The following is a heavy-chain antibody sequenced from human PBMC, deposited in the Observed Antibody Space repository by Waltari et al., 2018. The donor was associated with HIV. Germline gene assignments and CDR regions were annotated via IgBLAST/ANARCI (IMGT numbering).Heavy chain of an antibody. J-gene: IGHJ5*02. CDR2: INHSGST. V-gene: IGHV4-34*01. CDR3: ARGGDFVVVPAAQNHRGWFDP. D-gene: IGHD2-2*01. Sequence: QVQLQQWGAGLLKPSETLSLTCAVYGGSFSGYYWSWIRQPPGKGLEWIGEINHSGSTNYNPSLKSRVTISVDTSKNQFSLKLSSVTAADTAVYYCARGGDFVVVPAAQNHRGWFDPWGQGTLVTVSS. CDR1: GGSFSGYY.